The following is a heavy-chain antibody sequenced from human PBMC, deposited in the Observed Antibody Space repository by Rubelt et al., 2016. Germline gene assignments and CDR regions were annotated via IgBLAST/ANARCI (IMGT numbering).Heavy chain of an antibody. Sequence: QVQLQQWGAGLLKPSETLSLTCAVYGGSFSGYYWSWIRQPPGQGLEWLGEINHSGSTNYAPSLKVRGTISGDTSKNQFSLKLSSGTAADTAVYYCARVGEEQQLAPNDYWGQGTLVTVSS. CDR1: GGSFSGYY. CDR3: ARVGEEQQLAPNDY. J-gene: IGHJ4*02. V-gene: IGHV4-34*01. CDR2: INHSGST. D-gene: IGHD6-13*01.